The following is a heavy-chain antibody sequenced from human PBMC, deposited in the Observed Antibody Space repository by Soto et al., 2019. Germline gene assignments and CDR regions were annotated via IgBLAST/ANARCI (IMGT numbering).Heavy chain of an antibody. CDR3: ARLYGDHPSVDHGRALGLGGMDV. V-gene: IGHV1-18*01. CDR2: ISAYNGNT. Sequence: ASVKVSCKASGYTFTSYGISWVRQAPGQGLEWMGWISAYNGNTNYAQKLQGRVTMTTDTSTSTAYMELRSLRSDDTAVYYCARLYGDHPSVDHGRALGLGGMDVWGQGTTVTVSS. CDR1: GYTFTSYG. J-gene: IGHJ6*02. D-gene: IGHD4-17*01.